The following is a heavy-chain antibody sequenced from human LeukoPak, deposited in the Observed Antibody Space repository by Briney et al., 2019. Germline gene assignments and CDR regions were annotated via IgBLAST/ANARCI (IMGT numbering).Heavy chain of an antibody. Sequence: GGSLRLSCAASGFTFSDHAVSWVRQAPGKGLEWVSTVSGSGHSTFYAVSVKGRFTISSDNSKSTLYLQMNSLRGEDSAVYYCARRYCSGGTWYYFDNWGQGTLVTVSS. CDR2: VSGSGHST. D-gene: IGHD2-15*01. CDR3: ARRYCSGGTWYYFDN. J-gene: IGHJ4*02. V-gene: IGHV3-23*01. CDR1: GFTFSDHA.